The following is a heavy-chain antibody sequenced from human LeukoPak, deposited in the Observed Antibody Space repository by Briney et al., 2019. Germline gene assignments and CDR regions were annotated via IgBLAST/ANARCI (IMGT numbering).Heavy chain of an antibody. V-gene: IGHV6-1*01. CDR2: TYYRSKWYN. CDR3: ARVGIVVVVAASGWFDP. J-gene: IGHJ5*02. D-gene: IGHD2-15*01. CDR1: GDSVSSNSAA. Sequence: SQTLSLTCAISGDSVSSNSAAWNWIRQSPSRGLEWLGRTYYRSKWYNDYAVSVKSRITINPDTSKNQFSLQLSSVTAADTAVYYCARVGIVVVVAASGWFDPWGQGTLVTVSS.